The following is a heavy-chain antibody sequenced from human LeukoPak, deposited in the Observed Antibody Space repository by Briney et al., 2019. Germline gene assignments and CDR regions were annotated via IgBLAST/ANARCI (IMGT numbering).Heavy chain of an antibody. CDR1: GYTFTGYY. V-gene: IGHV1-2*02. Sequence: ASVKVSCKASGYTFTGYYMHWVRQAPGQGLEWMGWINPNSGGTNYAQKFQGRVTMTRDTSISTAYMELSRLRPDDTAVYYCARDDSRYYGMDVWGQGTTVTVSS. J-gene: IGHJ6*02. CDR2: INPNSGGT. CDR3: ARDDSRYYGMDV. D-gene: IGHD3-22*01.